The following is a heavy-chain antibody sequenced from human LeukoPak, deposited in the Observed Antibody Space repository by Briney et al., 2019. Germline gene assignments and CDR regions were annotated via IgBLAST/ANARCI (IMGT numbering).Heavy chain of an antibody. CDR3: ARLAAAGTLDY. Sequence: ASVTVSCKASGYTFTSYGISWARQAPGQGLEWMGWISAYNGNTNYAQKLQGRVTMTTDTSTSTAYMELRSLRSDDTAVYYCARLAAAGTLDYWGQGTLVTVSS. D-gene: IGHD6-13*01. J-gene: IGHJ4*02. CDR1: GYTFTSYG. V-gene: IGHV1-18*01. CDR2: ISAYNGNT.